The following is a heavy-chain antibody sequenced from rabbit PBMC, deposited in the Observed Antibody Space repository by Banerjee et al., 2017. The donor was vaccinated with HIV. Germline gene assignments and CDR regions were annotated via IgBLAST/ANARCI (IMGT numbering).Heavy chain of an antibody. D-gene: IGHD2-1*01. V-gene: IGHV1S45*01. CDR3: ARQIHGDSDNYFL. CDR1: GFDFSSYYY. CDR2: IYTGSGGTT. J-gene: IGHJ4*01. Sequence: QQQLEESGGGLVKPEGSLTLTRKASGFDFSSYYYISWVRQAPGKGLEWIGCIYTGSGGTTYYASWAKGRFTISETSSTTVTLQMTSLTAADTATYFCARQIHGDSDNYFLWGQGTLVTVS.